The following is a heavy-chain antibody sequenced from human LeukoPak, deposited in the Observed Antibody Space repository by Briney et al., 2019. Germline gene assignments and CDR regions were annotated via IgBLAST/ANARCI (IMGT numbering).Heavy chain of an antibody. V-gene: IGHV1-69*05. CDR1: GGTFSSYA. CDR2: IIPIFCTA. CDR3: AREWELHLFDY. Sequence: GGSVKVSCKASGGTFSSYAISWVRQAPGQGLEWMGRIIPIFCTANYAQKFQGRVTITTDETTSTAYMELGSLRSEDTAVYYCAREWELHLFDYWGQGTLVTVSS. J-gene: IGHJ4*02. D-gene: IGHD1-26*01.